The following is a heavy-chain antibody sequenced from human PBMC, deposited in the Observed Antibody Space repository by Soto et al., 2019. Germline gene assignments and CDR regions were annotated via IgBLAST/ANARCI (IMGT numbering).Heavy chain of an antibody. CDR3: ARAGSSGWYKYFQH. D-gene: IGHD6-19*01. V-gene: IGHV3-30-3*01. J-gene: IGHJ1*01. CDR2: ISYDGSNK. Sequence: GGSVRLSXAASGFTFSSYAMHWVRQAPGKGLEWVAVISYDGSNKYYADSVKGRFTISRDNSKNTLYLQMNSLRAEDTAVYYCARAGSSGWYKYFQHWGQGTLVTAPQ. CDR1: GFTFSSYA.